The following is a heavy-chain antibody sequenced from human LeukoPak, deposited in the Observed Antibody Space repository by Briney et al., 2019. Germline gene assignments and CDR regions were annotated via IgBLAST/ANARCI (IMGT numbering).Heavy chain of an antibody. CDR1: GFSLSSYG. V-gene: IGHV3-23*01. CDR3: ATDRPYITSWYGCSTP. Sequence: GGSLRLSCAASGFSLSSYGMTWVRQAPGKGLEWVSTLSDSGGGTYYADSVKGRFTISRDNSRNTLYLQMHSLRVEDTAVYYCATDRPYITSWYGCSTPWGQGTLVTVSS. J-gene: IGHJ5*02. CDR2: LSDSGGGT. D-gene: IGHD3-10*01.